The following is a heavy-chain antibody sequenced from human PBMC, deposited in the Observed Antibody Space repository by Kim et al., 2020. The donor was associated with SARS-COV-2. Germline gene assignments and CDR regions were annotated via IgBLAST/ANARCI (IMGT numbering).Heavy chain of an antibody. CDR1: GYTFTGYF. Sequence: ASVKVSCKASGYTFTGYFMHWVRQAPGQGLEWMGWINPNSGGTNYAQKFQGRVTMTRDTSISTAYMELSRLRSDDTAVYYCARGDTIFGVVLYYYYGMDVWGQGTTVTVSS. CDR2: INPNSGGT. CDR3: ARGDTIFGVVLYYYYGMDV. D-gene: IGHD3-3*01. J-gene: IGHJ6*02. V-gene: IGHV1-2*02.